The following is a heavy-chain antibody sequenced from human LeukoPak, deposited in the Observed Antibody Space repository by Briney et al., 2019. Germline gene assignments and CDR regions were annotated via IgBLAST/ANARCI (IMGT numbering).Heavy chain of an antibody. CDR2: SYYSGST. D-gene: IGHD3-22*01. CDR1: GGSISSYY. V-gene: IGHV4-59*01. J-gene: IGHJ6*03. CDR3: ARGGDSSGYYVYYYYYYMDV. Sequence: SETLSLTCTVSGGSISSYYWSWIRQPPGKGLEWIGYSYYSGSTNYNPSLKIRVTISVDTSKNQFSLKLSSVTAADTAVYYCARGGDSSGYYVYYYYYYMDVWGKGTTVTVSS.